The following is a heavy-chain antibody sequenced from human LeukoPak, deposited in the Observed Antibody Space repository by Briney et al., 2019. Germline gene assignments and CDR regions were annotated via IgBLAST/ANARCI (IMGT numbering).Heavy chain of an antibody. Sequence: PSETLSLTCTVSGGSISSYYWTWIRQPAGKGPEWIGRIYSSGSTNYNPSLKSRVIMSVDKSQNQFSLKLSSVTAADTAVYYCARARDYYDSSSYPNWFDPWGQGTLVTVSS. D-gene: IGHD3-22*01. J-gene: IGHJ5*02. CDR1: GGSISSYY. CDR2: IYSSGST. V-gene: IGHV4-4*07. CDR3: ARARDYYDSSSYPNWFDP.